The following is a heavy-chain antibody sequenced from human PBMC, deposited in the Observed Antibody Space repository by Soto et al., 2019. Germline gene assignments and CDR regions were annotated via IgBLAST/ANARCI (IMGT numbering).Heavy chain of an antibody. J-gene: IGHJ4*02. CDR2: IYSGGGT. Sequence: EVRLVETGGGLIQPGGSLRLSCAASGFSVSNKYMNWVRQAPGRGLEWVSVIYSGGGTYYAESVKGRFTISRDNSKNTVYLQMNTLRPEDTAVYYCAREGGSYGPFACWGQGTLVTVSS. CDR3: AREGGSYGPFAC. D-gene: IGHD3-9*01. CDR1: GFSVSNKY. V-gene: IGHV3-53*02.